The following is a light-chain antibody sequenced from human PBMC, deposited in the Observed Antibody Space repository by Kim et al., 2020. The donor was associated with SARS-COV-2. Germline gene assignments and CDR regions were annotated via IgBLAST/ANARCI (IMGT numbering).Light chain of an antibody. CDR3: QQTSIIPHI. V-gene: IGKV1-39*01. Sequence: SASVGDRVTMTCRASQNINNFLNWYQQKSGEVPKLLIYTASSLQSGVPSRFSGSGSGTDFTLTISGLRPEDFATYYCQQTSIIPHIFGQRTKLEI. J-gene: IGKJ2*01. CDR2: TAS. CDR1: QNINNF.